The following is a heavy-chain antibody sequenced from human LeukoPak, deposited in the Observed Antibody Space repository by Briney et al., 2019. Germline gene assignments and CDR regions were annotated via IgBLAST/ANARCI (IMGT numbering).Heavy chain of an antibody. V-gene: IGHV3-48*01. CDR3: ARTRISITTVTNFDY. J-gene: IGHJ4*02. CDR2: ISSSSSTR. CDR1: GFTFSSYS. Sequence: GGSLRLSCAASGFTFSSYSMNWVRQAPGKGLEWVSYISSSSSTRYYADSVKGRFTISRDNAKNSLYLQMNSLRAEDTAVYYRARTRISITTVTNFDYWGQGTLVTVSS. D-gene: IGHD4-17*01.